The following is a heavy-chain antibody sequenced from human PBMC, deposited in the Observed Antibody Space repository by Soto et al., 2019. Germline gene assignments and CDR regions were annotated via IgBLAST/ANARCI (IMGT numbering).Heavy chain of an antibody. Sequence: XESLRISCAASGFTFSSYSMSWVRQAPGKGLEWVSAISGSGGSTYYADSVKGRFTISRDNSKNTLYLQMNSLRAEDTAVYYCAKFYDSSGYPGPFDYWGQGTLVTVSS. CDR2: ISGSGGST. J-gene: IGHJ4*02. CDR3: AKFYDSSGYPGPFDY. D-gene: IGHD3-22*01. V-gene: IGHV3-23*01. CDR1: GFTFSSYS.